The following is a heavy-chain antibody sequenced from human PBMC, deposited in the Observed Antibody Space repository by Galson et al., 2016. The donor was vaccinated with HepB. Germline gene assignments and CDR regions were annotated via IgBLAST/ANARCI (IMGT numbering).Heavy chain of an antibody. CDR3: ARFYDFWSGSYCFDY. V-gene: IGHV3-11*06. CDR1: GFTFSDYY. CDR2: ITSSGNYA. Sequence: SLRLSCAASGFTFSDYYMTWIRQAPGKGLEYISYITSSGNYAYYADSVKGRFTISRDNVKNSLYLQMNSLTVEDTAMYYCARFYDFWSGSYCFDYWGPGTLVTVSS. D-gene: IGHD3-3*01. J-gene: IGHJ4*02.